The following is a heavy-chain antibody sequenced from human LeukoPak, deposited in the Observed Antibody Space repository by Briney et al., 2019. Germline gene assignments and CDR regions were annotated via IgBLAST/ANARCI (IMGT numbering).Heavy chain of an antibody. CDR1: GGSISSYY. Sequence: SETLSLTCTVSGGSISSYYWSWIRQPPGKGLEWIGYIYYSGSTNYNPSLKSRVTISVDTSKNQFSLKLSSVTAADTAVYYCARVESSWYIEEWGQGTLVTVSS. D-gene: IGHD6-13*01. CDR2: IYYSGST. CDR3: ARVESSWYIEE. V-gene: IGHV4-59*01. J-gene: IGHJ4*02.